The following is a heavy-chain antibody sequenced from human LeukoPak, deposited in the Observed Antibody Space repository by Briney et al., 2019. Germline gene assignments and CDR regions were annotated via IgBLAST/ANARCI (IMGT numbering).Heavy chain of an antibody. V-gene: IGHV1-69*04. CDR2: IIPILGIA. CDR3: ARDSPFCGGDCYFDY. Sequence: SVKVSCKASGGTFSSYAISWERQAPGQGLEWMGRIIPILGIANYAQKFQGRVTITADKSTSTAYMELSSLRSEDTAVYYCARDSPFCGGDCYFDYWGQGTLVTVSS. D-gene: IGHD2-21*02. J-gene: IGHJ4*02. CDR1: GGTFSSYA.